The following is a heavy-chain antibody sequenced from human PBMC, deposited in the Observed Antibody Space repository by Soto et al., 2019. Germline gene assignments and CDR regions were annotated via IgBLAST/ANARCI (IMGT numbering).Heavy chain of an antibody. CDR3: ARVGIVGFTADF. V-gene: IGHV4-61*01. Sequence: SETLSLTCTVSGGSVSSGSYYWSWIRQPPGKGPEWIGYIYYSGSTNYNPSLKSRVTISVDTSKNQFSLKLSSVTAADTAVCYCARVGIVGFTADFWGQGTLVTVSS. J-gene: IGHJ4*02. CDR1: GGSVSSGSYY. CDR2: IYYSGST. D-gene: IGHD1-26*01.